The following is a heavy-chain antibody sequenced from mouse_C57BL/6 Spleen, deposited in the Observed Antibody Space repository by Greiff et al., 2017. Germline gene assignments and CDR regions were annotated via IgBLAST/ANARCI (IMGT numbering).Heavy chain of an antibody. J-gene: IGHJ4*01. Sequence: QVQLQQSGAELVKPGASVKISCKASGYAFSSYWMNWVKQRPGKGLEWIGQIYPGDGDTNYNGKFKGKATLTADKSSSTAYMQLSSLTSEDSAVYFCARGPYGSYAMDYWGQGTSVTVSS. D-gene: IGHD2-2*01. CDR1: GYAFSSYW. CDR2: IYPGDGDT. V-gene: IGHV1-80*01. CDR3: ARGPYGSYAMDY.